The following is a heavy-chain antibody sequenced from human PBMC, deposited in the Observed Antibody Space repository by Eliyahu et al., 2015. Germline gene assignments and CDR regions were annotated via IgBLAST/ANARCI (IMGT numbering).Heavy chain of an antibody. V-gene: IGHV4-34*01. D-gene: IGHD3-22*01. CDR3: ARGTRRIYYYDRSPHYFDY. Sequence: QVQLQQWGARLLKPSETLSLTCXVYGGSFSGSXWSWIRQXPGKGLEWIGEINHSGSTNYXPSLKSRVTISVDTSKNQFSLKLSSVTAADTAVYYCARGTRRIYYYDRSPHYFDYWGQGTLVTVSS. J-gene: IGHJ4*02. CDR1: GGSFSGSX. CDR2: INHSGST.